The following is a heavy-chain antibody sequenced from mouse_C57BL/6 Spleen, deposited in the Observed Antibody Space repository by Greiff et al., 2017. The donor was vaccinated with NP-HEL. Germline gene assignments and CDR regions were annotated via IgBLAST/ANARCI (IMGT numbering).Heavy chain of an antibody. Sequence: EVMLVESGGGLVKPGGSLKLSCAASGFTFSDYGMHWVRQAPEKGLEWVAYISSGSSTIYYADTVKGRFTISRDNAKNTLFLQMTSLRSEDTAMYYCARPSIATVVATDYYAMDYWGQGTSVTVSS. CDR3: ARPSIATVVATDYYAMDY. CDR2: ISSGSSTI. V-gene: IGHV5-17*01. CDR1: GFTFSDYG. D-gene: IGHD1-1*01. J-gene: IGHJ4*01.